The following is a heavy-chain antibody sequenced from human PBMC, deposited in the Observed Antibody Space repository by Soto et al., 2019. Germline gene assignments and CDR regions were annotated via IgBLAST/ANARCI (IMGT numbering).Heavy chain of an antibody. V-gene: IGHV3-33*01. J-gene: IGHJ3*02. D-gene: IGHD4-17*01. Sequence: QVQLVESGGGVVQPGRSLRLSCAASGFTFSSYGMHWVRQAPGKGLEWVAVIWYDGSNKYYADSVKGRFTISRDNSKNTLYLQMSSLRAEDTAVYYCARTMTTVPSDAFDIWGQGTMVTVSS. CDR1: GFTFSSYG. CDR2: IWYDGSNK. CDR3: ARTMTTVPSDAFDI.